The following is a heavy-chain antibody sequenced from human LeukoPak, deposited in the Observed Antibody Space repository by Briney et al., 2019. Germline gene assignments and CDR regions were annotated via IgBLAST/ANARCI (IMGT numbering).Heavy chain of an antibody. CDR3: ARTQTYYYDSSGPGSRDSDGMDV. J-gene: IGHJ6*02. CDR1: GYTFTSYD. V-gene: IGHV1-8*01. Sequence: GASVKVSCKASGYTFTSYDINWVRQATGQGLEWMGWMNPNSGNTGYAQKFQGRVTMTRNTSISTAYMELSSLRSEDTAAYYCARTQTYYYDSSGPGSRDSDGMDVWGQGTTVTVSS. CDR2: MNPNSGNT. D-gene: IGHD3-22*01.